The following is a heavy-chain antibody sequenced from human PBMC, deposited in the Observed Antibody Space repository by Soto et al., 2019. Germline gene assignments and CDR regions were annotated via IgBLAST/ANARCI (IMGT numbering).Heavy chain of an antibody. CDR1: GYTFTSYA. J-gene: IGHJ4*02. CDR2: INAGNGNT. CDR3: AGVRSGYSYGYRVDY. V-gene: IGHV1-3*01. D-gene: IGHD5-18*01. Sequence: ASVKVSLKPSGYTFTSYAMHWVRQAPGQRLEWMGWINAGNGNTKYSQKFQGRVTITRDTSASTAYMELSSLRSEDTAVYYCAGVRSGYSYGYRVDYWGQGTLVTVSS.